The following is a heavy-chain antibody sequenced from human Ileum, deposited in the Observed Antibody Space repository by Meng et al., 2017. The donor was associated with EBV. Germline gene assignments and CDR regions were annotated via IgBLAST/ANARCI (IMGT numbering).Heavy chain of an antibody. CDR2: TSHSGST. J-gene: IGHJ4*02. V-gene: IGHV4-4*02. Sequence: VQLQGPGPGLVKPSETRSLTCAVSGGSISRSDWWSWVRQPPGKGLEWIGETSHSGSTNYSPSLKSRVTISLDKSKNQLSLKLNSVTAADTAVYYCASSDYYRSDYWGQGTLVTVSS. CDR1: GGSISRSDW. CDR3: ASSDYYRSDY. D-gene: IGHD3-22*01.